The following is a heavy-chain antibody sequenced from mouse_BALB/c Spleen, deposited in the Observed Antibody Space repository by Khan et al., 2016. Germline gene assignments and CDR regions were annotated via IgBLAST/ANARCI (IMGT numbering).Heavy chain of an antibody. D-gene: IGHD2-4*01. Sequence: VQLQQSGAELVKPGASVKLSCTASGFNIKDTYMHWVQQRPEQGLEWIGRIDPANGNTKYDPKFQGKATITADTSSNTAYLQLSSLTSEDTAVYYGARSPYDYDVGFAYWGEGTLVTVSA. CDR3: ARSPYDYDVGFAY. V-gene: IGHV14-3*02. CDR2: IDPANGNT. J-gene: IGHJ3*01. CDR1: GFNIKDTY.